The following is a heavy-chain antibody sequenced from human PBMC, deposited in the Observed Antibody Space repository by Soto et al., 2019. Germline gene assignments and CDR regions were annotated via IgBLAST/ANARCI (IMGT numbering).Heavy chain of an antibody. CDR3: ARDMHAGFTHYFDP. CDR2: IWYDGSNK. Sequence: VGSLRLSCAASGFTFSSYGMHWVRQAPGKGLEWVAVIWYDGSNKYYADSVKGRFTISRDNSKNTLYLQMNSLRAEDTAVYYCARDMHAGFTHYFDPWGQGTLVTVSS. J-gene: IGHJ5*02. CDR1: GFTFSSYG. D-gene: IGHD1-26*01. V-gene: IGHV3-33*01.